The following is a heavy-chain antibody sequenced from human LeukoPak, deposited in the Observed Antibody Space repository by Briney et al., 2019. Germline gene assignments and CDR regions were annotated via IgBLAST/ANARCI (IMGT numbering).Heavy chain of an antibody. CDR1: GGSIRSSSYY. J-gene: IGHJ4*02. D-gene: IGHD6-19*01. CDR3: ARSPDSSGRDY. V-gene: IGHV4-61*05. Sequence: SETLSLTCTVSGGSIRSSSYYWGWIRQPPGKGLEWIGYIYYSGSTNYNPSLKSRVTISVDTSKNQFSLELSSVTAADTAVYYCARSPDSSGRDYWGQGTLVTVSS. CDR2: IYYSGST.